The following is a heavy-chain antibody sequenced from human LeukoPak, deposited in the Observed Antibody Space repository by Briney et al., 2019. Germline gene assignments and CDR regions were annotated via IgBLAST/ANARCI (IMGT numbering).Heavy chain of an antibody. Sequence: ASVKVSCKASGYTFTTHAINWVRQAPGQGLQWMGWINTKTGNPTYAQGFTGRFVFSLDISVSTAYLQISSLKVEDTAVYYCARDPFSSGWWSDAFDMWGQGTMVTVSS. CDR1: GYTFTTHA. J-gene: IGHJ3*02. D-gene: IGHD6-19*01. V-gene: IGHV7-4-1*02. CDR2: INTKTGNP. CDR3: ARDPFSSGWWSDAFDM.